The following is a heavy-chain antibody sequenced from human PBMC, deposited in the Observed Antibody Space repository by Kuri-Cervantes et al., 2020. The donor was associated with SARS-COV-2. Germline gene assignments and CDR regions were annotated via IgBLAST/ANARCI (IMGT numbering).Heavy chain of an antibody. CDR1: TGSVNTGDFY. V-gene: IGHV4-30-4*01. CDR2: IFYSGTT. CDR3: ARERKPLDAFDI. J-gene: IGHJ3*02. Sequence: SETLSLTCTVSTGSVNTGDFYWAWPRQPPGKGLEWIAYIFYSGTTYYNPSLKSRVFISSDASKNQFSLRLSSLTAADTAMYYCARERKPLDAFDIWGQGTMVTVSS.